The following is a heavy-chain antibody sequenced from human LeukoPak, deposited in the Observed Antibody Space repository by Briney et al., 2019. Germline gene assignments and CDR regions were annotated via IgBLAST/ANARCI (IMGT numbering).Heavy chain of an antibody. CDR3: ARPRDSSGYWSH. CDR2: IYYSGST. CDR1: GGSISSSSYY. V-gene: IGHV4-39*01. Sequence: PSETLSLTCTVSGGSISSSSYYWGWIRQPPGKGLEWIGSIYYSGSTYYNPSLKSRVTISVDTSKNQSSLKLSSVTAADTAVYYCARPRDSSGYWSHWGQGTLVTVSS. D-gene: IGHD3-22*01. J-gene: IGHJ4*02.